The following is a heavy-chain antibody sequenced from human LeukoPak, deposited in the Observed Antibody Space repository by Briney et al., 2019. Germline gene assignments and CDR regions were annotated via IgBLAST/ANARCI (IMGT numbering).Heavy chain of an antibody. CDR2: INHSGST. V-gene: IGHV4-34*01. CDR1: GGSFSGYY. D-gene: IGHD2-21*02. J-gene: IGHJ4*02. CDR3: ARVGQPQYCGGDCYYFDY. Sequence: PSETLSLTCAVYGGSFSGYYWSWLRQPPGKGLEWIGEINHSGSTNYNPSPKSRVTISVDTSKNQFSLKLSSVTAADTAVYYCARVGQPQYCGGDCYYFDYWGQGTLVTVSS.